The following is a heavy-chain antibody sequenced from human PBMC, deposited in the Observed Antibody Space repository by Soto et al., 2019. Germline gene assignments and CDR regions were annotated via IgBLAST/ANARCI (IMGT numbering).Heavy chain of an antibody. Sequence: VQLLESGGGLVQPGGSLRLSCAASGFPFSHYAMSWVRQAPGKALEWVSAISGSGNDASYADSVRGRFTISRDNSRDTLYLQMNSLRADATALYYFGKERRGSDWFVCDYWGQGELVTVSS. D-gene: IGHD6-19*01. CDR2: ISGSGNDA. CDR1: GFPFSHYA. V-gene: IGHV3-23*01. CDR3: GKERRGSDWFVCDY. J-gene: IGHJ4*02.